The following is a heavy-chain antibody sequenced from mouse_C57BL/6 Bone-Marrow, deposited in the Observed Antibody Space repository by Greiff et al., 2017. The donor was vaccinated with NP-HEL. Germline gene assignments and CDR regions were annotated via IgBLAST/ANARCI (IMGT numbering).Heavy chain of an antibody. D-gene: IGHD4-1*01. J-gene: IGHJ2*01. CDR3: ARSGWDYY. CDR2: INPNNGGT. CDR1: GYTFTDYY. Sequence: VQLQQSGPELVKPGASVKISCKASGYTFTDYYMNWVKQSHGKSLEWIGDINPNNGGTSYNQKFKGKATLTVDKSSSTAYMELRSLTSEDSAVYYCARSGWDYYWGQGTTLTVSS. V-gene: IGHV1-26*01.